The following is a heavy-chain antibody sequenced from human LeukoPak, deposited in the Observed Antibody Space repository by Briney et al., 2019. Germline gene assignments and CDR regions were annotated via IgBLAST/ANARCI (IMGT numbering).Heavy chain of an antibody. CDR2: IYYSGST. CDR3: ARDPGLGWFDP. Sequence: SETLSLTCTVSGGSISSYYWSWIRQPPGKGLEWIGYIYYSGSTNYNPSLKSRVTISVDTSKNQFSLKLSSVTAADTAVYYCARDPGLGWFDPWGQGTLVTVSS. CDR1: GGSISSYY. V-gene: IGHV4-59*01. D-gene: IGHD3-22*01. J-gene: IGHJ5*02.